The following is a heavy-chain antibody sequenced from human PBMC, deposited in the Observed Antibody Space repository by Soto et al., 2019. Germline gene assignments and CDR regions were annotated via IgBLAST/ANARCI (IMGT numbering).Heavy chain of an antibody. CDR1: GYTFTNFG. D-gene: IGHD3-16*01. Sequence: QVQLVQSGAEVKKPGASVKVSCKASGYTFTNFGISWVRQAPGQGLEWMGWISAYNGNTNYAQKFQGRVTMTTDTSTSTAYREVRSLRFDDTAVYYSARGGTPIDYWGQGTLVTVAS. CDR3: ARGGTPIDY. J-gene: IGHJ4*02. CDR2: ISAYNGNT. V-gene: IGHV1-18*01.